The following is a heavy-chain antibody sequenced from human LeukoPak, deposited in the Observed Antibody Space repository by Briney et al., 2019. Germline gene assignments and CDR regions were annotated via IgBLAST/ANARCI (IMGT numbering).Heavy chain of an antibody. Sequence: GGSLRLSCAASGFTFRRFAMDWARQAPGKGLEWVGRIRSNSDGGTIDYAAPVKGRFTLSRDDSKTTLYLQMNSLQTEDTAVYYCATDFYDSTWGQGTLVTVSS. CDR3: ATDFYDST. D-gene: IGHD3-22*01. V-gene: IGHV3-15*07. CDR1: GFTFRRFA. CDR2: IRSNSDGGTI. J-gene: IGHJ5*02.